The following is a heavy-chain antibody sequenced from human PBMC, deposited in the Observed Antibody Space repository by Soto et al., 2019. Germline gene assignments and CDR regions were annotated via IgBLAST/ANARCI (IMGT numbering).Heavy chain of an antibody. J-gene: IGHJ4*02. CDR2: IYSGGST. V-gene: IGHV3-66*01. CDR3: ASDPWAAAY. D-gene: IGHD3-16*01. Sequence: EVQLVESGGGLVQPGGSLRLSCAASGFTVSTKYMSWVRQAPGKGLERVSVIYSGGSTFYADSVRGRFTISRDNPKSSVNLQMTSLRAEDTAVSYCASDPWAAAYWGQGTLVTVSS. CDR1: GFTVSTKY.